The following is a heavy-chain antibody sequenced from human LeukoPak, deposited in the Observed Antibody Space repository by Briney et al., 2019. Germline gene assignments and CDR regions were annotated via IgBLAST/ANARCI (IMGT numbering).Heavy chain of an antibody. D-gene: IGHD5-18*01. Sequence: RSLRPSCAASGFTFSTYGMHWVRQAPGKGLEWGAVIWNDGTNKYYADSVKGRFTISRDNSKNTLYLQMNSLRAEDTAVYYCARDRGYSTFDIWGQGTMVTVSS. CDR2: IWNDGTNK. CDR1: GFTFSTYG. CDR3: ARDRGYSTFDI. J-gene: IGHJ3*02. V-gene: IGHV3-33*01.